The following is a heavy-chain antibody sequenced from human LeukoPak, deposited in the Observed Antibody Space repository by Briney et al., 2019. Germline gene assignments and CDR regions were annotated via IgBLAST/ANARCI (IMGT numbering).Heavy chain of an antibody. V-gene: IGHV1-18*04. CDR1: GYTFTGYY. D-gene: IGHD4-23*01. CDR3: ARDPFDYGGKNAFDI. J-gene: IGHJ3*02. Sequence: GASVKVSCKASGYTFTGYYMHWVRQAPGQGREWMGWISAYNGNTNYAQKLQGRVTMTTDTSTSTAYMELRSLRSDDTAVYYCARDPFDYGGKNAFDIWGQGTMVTVSS. CDR2: ISAYNGNT.